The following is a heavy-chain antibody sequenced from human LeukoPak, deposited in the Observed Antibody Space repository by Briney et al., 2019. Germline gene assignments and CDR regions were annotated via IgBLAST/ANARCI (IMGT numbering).Heavy chain of an antibody. CDR2: IIPIFGTA. CDR1: GGTFSSYA. J-gene: IGHJ3*02. Sequence: GASVKVSCKASGGTFSSYAISWVRQAPGQGLEWMGGIIPIFGTANYAQKFQGRVTITADESTSTAYMELSSLRSEDTAVYYCASDEYGWNDLNDAFDIWGQGTMVTVSS. CDR3: ASDEYGWNDLNDAFDI. V-gene: IGHV1-69*13. D-gene: IGHD1-1*01.